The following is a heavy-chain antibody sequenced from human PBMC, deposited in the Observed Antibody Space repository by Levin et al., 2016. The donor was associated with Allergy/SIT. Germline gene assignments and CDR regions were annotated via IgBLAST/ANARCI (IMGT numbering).Heavy chain of an antibody. J-gene: IGHJ3*02. Sequence: WIRQPPGKGLEWIGYIYYSGSTNYNPSLKSRVTISVDTSKNQFSLKLSSVTAADTAVYYCARATRLPRAFDIWGQGTMVTVSS. D-gene: IGHD2-15*01. V-gene: IGHV4-59*01. CDR3: ARATRLPRAFDI. CDR2: IYYSGST.